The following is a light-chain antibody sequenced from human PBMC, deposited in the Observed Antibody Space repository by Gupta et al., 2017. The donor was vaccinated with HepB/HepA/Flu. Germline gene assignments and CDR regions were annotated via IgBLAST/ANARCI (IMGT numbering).Light chain of an antibody. J-gene: IGKJ4*01. CDR1: QSVSNN. V-gene: IGKV3-15*01. Sequence: ELVLTQSPPTVSVSPGERATLSCRASQSVSNNLAWYQQKSGQAPRLLSYGASTRATAIPDRISGSGSGTEFTLTISSLQSEDLAVYYCQQYSNWPLTFGGGTKVEIK. CDR2: GAS. CDR3: QQYSNWPLT.